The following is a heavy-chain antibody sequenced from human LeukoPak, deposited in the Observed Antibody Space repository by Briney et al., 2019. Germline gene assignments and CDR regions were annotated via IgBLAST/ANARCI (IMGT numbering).Heavy chain of an antibody. CDR1: GYTFTGYY. D-gene: IGHD3-10*01. Sequence: GASVKVSCKASGYTFTGYYMHWVRQAPGQGLEWMGWISPTSGGPNYAQKFQGRVTMTRDTSISTAYMELSSLRSDDTAVYYCARESNTYYYGSGSHDAFDFWGQGTMVTVSS. CDR3: ARESNTYYYGSGSHDAFDF. J-gene: IGHJ3*01. V-gene: IGHV1-2*02. CDR2: ISPTSGGP.